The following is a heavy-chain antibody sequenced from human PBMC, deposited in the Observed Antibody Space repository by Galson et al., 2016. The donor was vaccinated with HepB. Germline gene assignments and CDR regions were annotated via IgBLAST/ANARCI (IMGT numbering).Heavy chain of an antibody. J-gene: IGHJ4*02. CDR3: ARDWLVAVFDY. Sequence: SVKVSCKASGYTFASYGISWARQAPGQGLEWMGWISAYNGNTNYAQKLQGRVTMTTDTSTSTAYMESRSLRSDDTAVYYCARDWLVAVFDYWGQGTLVTVSS. D-gene: IGHD6-19*01. CDR1: GYTFASYG. CDR2: ISAYNGNT. V-gene: IGHV1-18*01.